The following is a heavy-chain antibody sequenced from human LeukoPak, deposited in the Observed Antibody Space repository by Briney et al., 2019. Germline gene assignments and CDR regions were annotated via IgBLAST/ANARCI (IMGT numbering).Heavy chain of an antibody. CDR1: GYTFAGYY. J-gene: IGHJ4*02. V-gene: IGHV1-2*02. Sequence: GASVKVSCKASGYTFAGYYMHWMRQAPGQGLEWLGWINPHSGDTNYAQKFQGRVTMTRDTSISTANMELSGLRSDDTAVYYCAKASGYTYGYPSYDYWGQGTLVTVSS. CDR3: AKASGYTYGYPSYDY. CDR2: INPHSGDT. D-gene: IGHD5-18*01.